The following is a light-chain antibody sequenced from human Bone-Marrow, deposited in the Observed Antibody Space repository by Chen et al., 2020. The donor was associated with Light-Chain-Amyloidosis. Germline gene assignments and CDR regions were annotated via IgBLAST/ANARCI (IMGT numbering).Light chain of an antibody. J-gene: IGLJ1*01. CDR1: TGDIDGYNY. CDR3: NSYSNSNSPYV. CDR2: EVR. Sequence: QSALAQPASVSGSPGQSITISCTGTTGDIDGYNYVPWYQHHPGRAPKLILYEVRFRPSGVSNRFTGSKSGNTASLTISGLQADDEADYYCNSYSNSNSPYVFGTGTTVTVL. V-gene: IGLV2-14*01.